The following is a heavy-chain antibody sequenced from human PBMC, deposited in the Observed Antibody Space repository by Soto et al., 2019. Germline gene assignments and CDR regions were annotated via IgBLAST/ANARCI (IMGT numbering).Heavy chain of an antibody. J-gene: IGHJ4*02. CDR3: AAQPGGGGY. V-gene: IGHV3-53*01. Sequence: EVQLVESGGGLIQPGGSLRLSCAVSGFTVSNNYMSWVRQAPGKGLEGVSVIYSGGYTAYGDSVKGRFTISRDNSKNNTFFKRTTRGANDAAVFYCAAQPGGGGYWGQGTLVTVSS. CDR1: GFTVSNNY. CDR2: IYSGGYT. D-gene: IGHD2-2*01.